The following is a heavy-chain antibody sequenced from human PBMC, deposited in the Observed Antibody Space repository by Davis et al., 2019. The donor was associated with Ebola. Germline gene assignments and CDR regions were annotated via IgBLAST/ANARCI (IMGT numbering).Heavy chain of an antibody. CDR3: ADRPPLYDSSGYPH. CDR1: GFSFSDYY. J-gene: IGHJ4*02. CDR2: ISSSSSYT. V-gene: IGHV3-11*06. Sequence: PGGSLRLSCTASGFSFSDYYMSWIRQAPGKGLEWVSYISSSSSYTDYADSVKGRFTISRDNAKNALYLQMNSLRAEDRAVYYCADRPPLYDSSGYPHWGQGTLVTVSS. D-gene: IGHD3-22*01.